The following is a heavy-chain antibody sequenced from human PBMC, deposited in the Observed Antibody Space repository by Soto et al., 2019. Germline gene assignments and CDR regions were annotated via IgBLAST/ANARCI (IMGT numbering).Heavy chain of an antibody. CDR1: GFTFSSYS. CDR3: ARDPDRNYEIFTGYENEYYCDY. V-gene: IGHV3-21*01. CDR2: IISSSSYI. Sequence: EVQLVESGGGLVKPGGSLRLSCAASGFTFSSYSMNWVRQAPGKGLELVSSIISSSSYIYYADAVKGRFTISRDKAKNSLDLQMNSLRAEDPAVYDCARDPDRNYEIFTGYENEYYCDYWGQGTLVTVSS. J-gene: IGHJ4*02. D-gene: IGHD3-9*01.